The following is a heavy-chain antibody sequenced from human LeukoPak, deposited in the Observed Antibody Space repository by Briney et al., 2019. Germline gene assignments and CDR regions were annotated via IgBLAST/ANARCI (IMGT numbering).Heavy chain of an antibody. V-gene: IGHV3-9*01. CDR2: IGWGSGSS. D-gene: IGHD1-7*01. Sequence: GRSHTLSCAPSGLTVDVFATHWVRQPPGNGLRWLFCIGWGSGSSVYADSVKGRFSISRDNAKSSLYLDMHSLAPEATALYYCVKDLRLDLHLDTFHIWGQGTMVTVS. CDR3: VKDLRLDLHLDTFHI. J-gene: IGHJ3*02. CDR1: GLTVDVFA.